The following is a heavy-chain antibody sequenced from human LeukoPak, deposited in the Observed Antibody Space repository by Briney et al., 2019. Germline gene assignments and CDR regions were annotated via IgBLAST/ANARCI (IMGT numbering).Heavy chain of an antibody. CDR3: AIRYGSGEKYYYYYYMDV. D-gene: IGHD3-10*01. CDR1: GYTFTSYD. V-gene: IGHV1-8*01. J-gene: IGHJ6*03. Sequence: GASVKVSCKPSGYTFTSYDINWVRQATGQGLAWMGWMNPNSGNTGYAQKFQGRVTMTRNTSISTAYMELSSLRPEDTAVYYCAIRYGSGEKYYYYYYMDVWGKGTTVIVSS. CDR2: MNPNSGNT.